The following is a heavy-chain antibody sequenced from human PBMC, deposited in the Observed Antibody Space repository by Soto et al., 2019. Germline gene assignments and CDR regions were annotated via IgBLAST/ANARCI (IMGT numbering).Heavy chain of an antibody. Sequence: SEPLSLTCTVSVGSISSSYWSWIRQPPGKGLEWIGYIYYSGSTNYNPSLKSRVTISVDTSKNQFSLKLSSVTAADTAVYYCARDRAVSYFDYWGQGTLVTVSS. CDR2: IYYSGST. J-gene: IGHJ4*02. CDR1: VGSISSSY. V-gene: IGHV4-59*01. CDR3: ARDRAVSYFDY. D-gene: IGHD3-10*01.